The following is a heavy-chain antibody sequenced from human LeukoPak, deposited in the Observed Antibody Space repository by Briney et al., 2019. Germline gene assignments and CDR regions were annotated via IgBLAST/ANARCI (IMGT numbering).Heavy chain of an antibody. Sequence: GGSLRLSCAASGFIFSNYGMHWVRQAPGKGLEWVAFIRYDESNKFYADPVKGRFTISRDNSKNTLFLQMNSLRAEDTAVYYCATMQWLEGVDWFDPWGQGTLVTVSS. CDR2: IRYDESNK. D-gene: IGHD6-19*01. CDR3: ATMQWLEGVDWFDP. CDR1: GFIFSNYG. J-gene: IGHJ5*02. V-gene: IGHV3-30*02.